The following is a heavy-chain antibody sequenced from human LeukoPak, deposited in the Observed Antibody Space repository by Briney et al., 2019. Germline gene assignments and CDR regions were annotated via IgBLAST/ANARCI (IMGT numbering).Heavy chain of an antibody. D-gene: IGHD3-16*01. CDR1: SGSISTSNYY. CDR2: IFYSGST. V-gene: IGHV4-39*07. CDR3: AREGQGGFDY. J-gene: IGHJ4*02. Sequence: PSETLSLTCTVSSGSISTSNYYWGWVRQPPGKALEWIGNIFYSGSTYYSPSLKSRVTISLDTSRNQFSLKLSSVTAADTAVYYCAREGQGGFDYWGQGTLVTVSS.